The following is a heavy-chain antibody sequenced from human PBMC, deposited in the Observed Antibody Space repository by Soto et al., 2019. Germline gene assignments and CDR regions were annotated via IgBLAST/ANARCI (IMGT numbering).Heavy chain of an antibody. CDR3: ARGPSYDILTGYSFDY. J-gene: IGHJ4*02. D-gene: IGHD3-9*01. CDR1: GGTFSSYA. Sequence: SVKVSCKASGGTFSSYAISWVRQAPGQGLEWMGGIIPIFGTANYAQKFQGRVTITADKSTSTAYMELSSLRSEDTAVYYCARGPSYDILTGYSFDYWGQGTLVTVFS. V-gene: IGHV1-69*06. CDR2: IIPIFGTA.